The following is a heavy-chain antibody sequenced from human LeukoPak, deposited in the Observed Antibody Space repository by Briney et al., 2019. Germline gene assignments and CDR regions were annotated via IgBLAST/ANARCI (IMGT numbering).Heavy chain of an antibody. V-gene: IGHV4-34*01. J-gene: IGHJ6*02. CDR1: GFTFSSYA. Sequence: AGGSLRLSCAASGFTFSSYAMSWIRQPPGKGLEWIGEINHSGSTNYNPSLKSRVTISVDTSKNQFSLKLSSVTAADTAVYYCASQPPIIFYGMDVWGQGTTVTVSS. CDR2: INHSGST. CDR3: ASQPPIIFYGMDV. D-gene: IGHD1-14*01.